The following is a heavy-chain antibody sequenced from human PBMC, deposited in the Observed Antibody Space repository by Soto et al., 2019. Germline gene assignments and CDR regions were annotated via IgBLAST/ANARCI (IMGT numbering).Heavy chain of an antibody. CDR3: ARHRRYYYDSSGYLDY. CDR2: IDPSDSYT. J-gene: IGHJ4*02. D-gene: IGHD3-22*01. Sequence: GESLKISCXGSGYSFTSYWISWVRQMPGKGLEWMGRIDPSDSYTNYSPSFQGHVTISADKSISTAYLQWSSLKASDTAMYYCARHRRYYYDSSGYLDYWGQGTLVTVS. V-gene: IGHV5-10-1*01. CDR1: GYSFTSYW.